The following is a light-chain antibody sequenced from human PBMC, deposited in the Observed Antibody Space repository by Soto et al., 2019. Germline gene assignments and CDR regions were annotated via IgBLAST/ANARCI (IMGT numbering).Light chain of an antibody. V-gene: IGLV1-40*01. CDR2: GNT. CDR3: QSYDGSLPGFDV. CDR1: VSNIGANYD. Sequence: QSVLTQPPSVSGAPGQRVTISCTGSVSNIGANYDVHWYQHLPGTAPKLLIYGNTNRPSGVPDRFSGSKSGTSASLAITGLQAGDEADYYCQSYDGSLPGFDVFGTGTKVTVL. J-gene: IGLJ1*01.